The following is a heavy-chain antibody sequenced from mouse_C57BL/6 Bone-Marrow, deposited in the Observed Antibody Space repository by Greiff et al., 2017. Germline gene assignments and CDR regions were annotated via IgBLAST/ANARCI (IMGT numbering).Heavy chain of an antibody. CDR1: GYTFTSYW. Sequence: QVQLQQPGAELVKPGASVKLSCKASGYTFTSYWMHWVKQRPGQGLEWIGMIHPNSGSTNYNEKFKSKATLTVDKSSSTAYMQLSSLTSEDSAVYYCAIYYSNLYYAMDYWGQGTSVTVSS. CDR2: IHPNSGST. J-gene: IGHJ4*01. V-gene: IGHV1-64*01. CDR3: AIYYSNLYYAMDY. D-gene: IGHD2-5*01.